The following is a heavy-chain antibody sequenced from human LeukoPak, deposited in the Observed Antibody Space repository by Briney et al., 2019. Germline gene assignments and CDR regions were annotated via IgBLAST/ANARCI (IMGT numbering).Heavy chain of an antibody. V-gene: IGHV3-7*01. D-gene: IGHD2-21*02. CDR2: INPDGRDT. Sequence: GGSLRLSCVVSGFTFNRCWMNWVRQAPGKGLEWVAHINPDGRDTYYVDSVKGRFTISRDNAQNSMYLQMNSLRVEDTAVYYCTSWGDTTAEYFQRWGQGTLVAVSS. J-gene: IGHJ1*01. CDR1: GFTFNRCW. CDR3: TSWGDTTAEYFQR.